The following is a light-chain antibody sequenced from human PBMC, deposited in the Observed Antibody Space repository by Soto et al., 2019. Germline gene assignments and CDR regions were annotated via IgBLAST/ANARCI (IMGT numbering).Light chain of an antibody. CDR2: DVD. Sequence: QSALTQPASVSGSPGQPITISCTGSYSDVGGYNPVSWYQQHPGKAPKLMIYDVDNRPSGVSNRFSGSKSGNTASLTISGLQTEDEADYYCGSYTTSDTLAFGGGTKVTVL. CDR1: YSDVGGYNP. V-gene: IGLV2-14*03. CDR3: GSYTTSDTLA. J-gene: IGLJ2*01.